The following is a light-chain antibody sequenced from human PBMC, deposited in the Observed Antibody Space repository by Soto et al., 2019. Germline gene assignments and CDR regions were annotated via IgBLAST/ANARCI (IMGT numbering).Light chain of an antibody. CDR1: SSNIGSNN. CDR2: SNN. V-gene: IGLV1-44*01. J-gene: IGLJ3*02. Sequence: QSVLTQPPSASGTPGQRVTISCSGSSSNIGSNNVNWYQQLPGTAPKLLMFSNNQRPSGVPDRFSGSKSGTSASLAISGLQSEDEAHYFCSTWDDSRRVFGGGTKLTVL. CDR3: STWDDSRRV.